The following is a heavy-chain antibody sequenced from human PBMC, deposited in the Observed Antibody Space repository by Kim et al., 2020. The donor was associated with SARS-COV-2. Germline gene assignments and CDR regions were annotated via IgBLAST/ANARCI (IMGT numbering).Heavy chain of an antibody. D-gene: IGHD3-22*01. CDR1: GFTFSAYA. Sequence: GGSLRLSCAASGFTFSAYAMSWVRQAPGKGLEWASHISGSDGSTDYADSVKGRFIISRDNSKNTLHLQMNSLRAEDTAVYYCAKHFGSSGSEFQHWGQGTLVTVSS. CDR3: AKHFGSSGSEFQH. V-gene: IGHV3-23*01. J-gene: IGHJ1*01. CDR2: ISGSDGST.